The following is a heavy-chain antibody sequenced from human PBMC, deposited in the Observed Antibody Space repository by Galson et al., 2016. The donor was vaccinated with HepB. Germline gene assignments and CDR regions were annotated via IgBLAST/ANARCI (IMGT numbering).Heavy chain of an antibody. V-gene: IGHV3-30*04. CDR1: GFTFRTHA. CDR2: SK. CDR3: AKVFGVGFWSAYDY. Sequence: SLRLSCAASGFTFRTHAVHWVRQAPGKGLEWVGDSKYYPDSVKGRFTISRDNSKNTLYLQMNSLRPEDTAVYYCAKVFGVGFWSAYDYWGQGTLVTVSS. D-gene: IGHD3-3*01. J-gene: IGHJ4*02.